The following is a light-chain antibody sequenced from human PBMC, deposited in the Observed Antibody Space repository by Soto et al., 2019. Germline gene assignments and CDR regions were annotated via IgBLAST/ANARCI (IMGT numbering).Light chain of an antibody. Sequence: EIVLTQSPATLSLSPGERATLSCRASQSVSSYLAWYQQKPGQAPRLLIYDASNRATGIPARFSGSGSGTDFTLTISSLVTEDFAVYYCQQRSSWPLTFGGGTKVEIK. J-gene: IGKJ4*01. CDR1: QSVSSY. V-gene: IGKV3-11*01. CDR3: QQRSSWPLT. CDR2: DAS.